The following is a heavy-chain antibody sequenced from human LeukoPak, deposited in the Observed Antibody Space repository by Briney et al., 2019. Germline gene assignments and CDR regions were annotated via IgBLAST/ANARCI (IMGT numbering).Heavy chain of an antibody. Sequence: GESLKISCKGSGYSFTSYWIGWVRQMPGRGLEWLGIIYPADSDTRYSPSFQGQVTISADKSITTAYLQWSSLQASDTAMYYCASQIYSSSSFDYWGQGTLVTVSS. D-gene: IGHD6-6*01. CDR2: IYPADSDT. J-gene: IGHJ4*02. CDR1: GYSFTSYW. V-gene: IGHV5-51*01. CDR3: ASQIYSSSSFDY.